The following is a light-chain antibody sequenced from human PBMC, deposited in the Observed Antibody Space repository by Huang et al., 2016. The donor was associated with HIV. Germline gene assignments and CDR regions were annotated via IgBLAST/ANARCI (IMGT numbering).Light chain of an antibody. V-gene: IGKV1-39*01. CDR3: QQTYSAPVT. CDR2: SST. CDR1: QRISSH. J-gene: IGKJ4*01. Sequence: DIQVTQSPSSLSASVGDRVTITCRTCQRISSHLSWYQQKIGKGPKLLIYSSTVLQSGVPSRFTGSGSGTDFTLTINSLQPEDFATYYCQQTYSAPVTFGGGTRVEIK.